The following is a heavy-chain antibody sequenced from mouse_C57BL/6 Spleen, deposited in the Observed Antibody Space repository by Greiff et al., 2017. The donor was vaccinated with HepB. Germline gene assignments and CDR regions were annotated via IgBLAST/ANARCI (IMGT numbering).Heavy chain of an antibody. V-gene: IGHV5-6*01. J-gene: IGHJ2*01. CDR3: ARPYYYGSSSYYFDY. Sequence: EVHLVESGGDLVKPGGSLKLSCAASGFTFSSYGMSWVRQTPDKRLEWVATISSGGSYTYYPDSVKGRFTISRDNAKNTLYLQMSSLKSEDTAMYYCARPYYYGSSSYYFDYWGQGTTLTVSS. CDR2: ISSGGSYT. CDR1: GFTFSSYG. D-gene: IGHD1-1*01.